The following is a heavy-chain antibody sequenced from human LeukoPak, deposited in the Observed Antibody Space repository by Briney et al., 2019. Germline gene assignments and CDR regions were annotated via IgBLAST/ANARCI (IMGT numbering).Heavy chain of an antibody. CDR1: GFTFDDYG. CDR3: AKDSLSQYCSSTSCRFDY. CDR2: INWNGGST. J-gene: IGHJ4*02. V-gene: IGHV3-20*04. D-gene: IGHD2-2*01. Sequence: GGSLRLSCAASGFTFDDYGMSWVRQAPGKGLEWVSGINWNGGSTGYADSVKGRFTISRDNSKNTLYLQMNSLRAEDTAVYYCAKDSLSQYCSSTSCRFDYWGQGTLVTVSS.